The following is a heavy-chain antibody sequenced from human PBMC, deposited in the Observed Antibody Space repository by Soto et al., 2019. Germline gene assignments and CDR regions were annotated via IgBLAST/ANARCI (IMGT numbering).Heavy chain of an antibody. Sequence: GGSLRLSCAASGFTFSSYAMSWVRQAPGKGLEWVSAISGSGGSTYYADSVKGRFTISRDNSKNTLYLQMNSLRAEDTAVYYCAKQTIFGVVMGGPTSYYFDYWGQGTLVTVSS. CDR1: GFTFSSYA. J-gene: IGHJ4*02. CDR2: ISGSGGST. D-gene: IGHD3-3*01. CDR3: AKQTIFGVVMGGPTSYYFDY. V-gene: IGHV3-23*01.